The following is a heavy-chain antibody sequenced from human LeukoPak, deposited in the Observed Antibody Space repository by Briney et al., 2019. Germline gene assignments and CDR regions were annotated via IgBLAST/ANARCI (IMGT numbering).Heavy chain of an antibody. V-gene: IGHV4-59*10. Sequence: SETLSLTCAVSGGSISSYYWSWIRQPAGKGLEWIGRICTSGSTNYNPSLKSRVTMSVDTSKIQFSLKLISVAAADTDVYYCARVNHVCCSGGSCYGDYFDYWGQGTLVTVSS. CDR2: ICTSGST. J-gene: IGHJ4*02. D-gene: IGHD2-15*01. CDR1: GGSISSYY. CDR3: ARVNHVCCSGGSCYGDYFDY.